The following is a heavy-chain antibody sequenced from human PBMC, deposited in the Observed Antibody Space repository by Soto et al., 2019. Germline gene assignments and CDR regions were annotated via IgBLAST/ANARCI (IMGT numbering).Heavy chain of an antibody. CDR1: GVIFSSYA. CDR3: AKFFVAGTRGYFDS. Sequence: PXGSLILSCTASGVIFSSYAMSWVRQAPGKGLEWVSAISASGDNAYYADSVKGRFTISRDRSKSLYLQMKSLRAEDTAIYYCAKFFVAGTRGYFDSWGQGTLVTVSS. V-gene: IGHV3-23*01. CDR2: ISASGDNA. J-gene: IGHJ4*02. D-gene: IGHD6-19*01.